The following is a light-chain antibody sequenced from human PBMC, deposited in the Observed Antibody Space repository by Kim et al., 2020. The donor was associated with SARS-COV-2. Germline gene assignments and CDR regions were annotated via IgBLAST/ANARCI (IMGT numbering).Light chain of an antibody. CDR2: KAS. CDR3: QQYDSYARYT. Sequence: ESVGDRVTITCRASQSISSWLAWYQQKPGKAPKLLIYKASSLESGVPSRFSGSGSGTEFTLTISSLQPDDFATYYCQQYDSYARYTFGQGTKLEI. V-gene: IGKV1-5*03. J-gene: IGKJ2*01. CDR1: QSISSW.